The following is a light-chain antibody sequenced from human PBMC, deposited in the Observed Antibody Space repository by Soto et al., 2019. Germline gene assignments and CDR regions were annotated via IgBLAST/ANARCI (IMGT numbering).Light chain of an antibody. CDR3: ATWDDSLNGYV. Sequence: QSVLTQQPSASGTPGQRVTISCSGSSSNIGSNTVIWYQQLPGTAPNLLIFGNNQRPSGVPDRFSGSKSGTSASLAISGLQSEDEADYYCATWDDSLNGYVFGTGTKLTVL. V-gene: IGLV1-44*01. CDR2: GNN. J-gene: IGLJ1*01. CDR1: SSNIGSNT.